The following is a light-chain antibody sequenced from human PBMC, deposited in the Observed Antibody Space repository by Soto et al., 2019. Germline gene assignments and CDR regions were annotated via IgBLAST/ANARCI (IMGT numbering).Light chain of an antibody. CDR1: SSNIGSNT. V-gene: IGLV1-44*01. Sequence: QSALTQPPSASGTPGQRVTISCSGSSSNIGSNTVNWYQQLPGTAPKLLIYSNNQRPSGVPDRFSGSKSGTSASLAISGLQSEDEAEYYCAAWDDSLNGPSYVFGPGTKVTVL. CDR3: AAWDDSLNGPSYV. J-gene: IGLJ1*01. CDR2: SNN.